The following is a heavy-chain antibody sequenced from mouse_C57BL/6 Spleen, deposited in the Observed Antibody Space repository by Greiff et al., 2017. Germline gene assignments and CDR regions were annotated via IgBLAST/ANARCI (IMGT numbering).Heavy chain of an antibody. Sequence: EVQLQQSGPVLVKPGASVKMSCKASGYTFTDYYMNWVKQSHGKSLEWIGVINPYNGGTNYNQKFKGKATLTVDKSASTAYMELNSLTSEDSAVYYGSEGERKGYYFDYWSQGTTLTVSS. V-gene: IGHV1-19*01. CDR3: SEGERKGYYFDY. D-gene: IGHD1-3*01. CDR2: INPYNGGT. CDR1: GYTFTDYY. J-gene: IGHJ2*01.